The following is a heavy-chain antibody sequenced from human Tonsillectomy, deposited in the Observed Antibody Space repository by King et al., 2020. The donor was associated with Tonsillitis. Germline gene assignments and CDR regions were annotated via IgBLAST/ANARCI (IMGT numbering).Heavy chain of an antibody. CDR3: AKDGWPDGFDI. CDR2: IYSGVSST. D-gene: IGHD5-24*01. V-gene: IGHV3-23*03. J-gene: IGHJ3*02. CDR1: GFTFSSYP. Sequence: VQLVESGGGLVQPGGSLRLSCAASGFTFSSYPMSWVRQAPGKGLEWVSVIYSGVSSTYYADSVKGRFTISRDDSKNTLYLQMNSLRAGDTAVYYCAKDGWPDGFDIWGQGTMVTVSS.